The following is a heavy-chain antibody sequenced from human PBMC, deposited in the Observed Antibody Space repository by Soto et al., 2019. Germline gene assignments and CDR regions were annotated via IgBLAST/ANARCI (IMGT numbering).Heavy chain of an antibody. J-gene: IGHJ5*02. CDR1: GGSISSSSYY. D-gene: IGHD3-16*01. CDR3: ASEHTRGEWFDP. Sequence: PSETLSLTCTVSGGSISSSSYYWGWIRQPPGKGLEWIGSIYYSGSTYYNPSLKSRVTISVDTSKNQFSLKLSSVTAADTAVYYCASEHTRGEWFDPWGQGTLVTVSS. CDR2: IYYSGST. V-gene: IGHV4-39*01.